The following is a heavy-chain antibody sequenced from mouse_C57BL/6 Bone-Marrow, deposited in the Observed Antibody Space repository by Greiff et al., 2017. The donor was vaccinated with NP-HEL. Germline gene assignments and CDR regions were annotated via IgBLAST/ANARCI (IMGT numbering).Heavy chain of an antibody. J-gene: IGHJ2*01. Sequence: EVQLVESGGDLVKPGGSLKLSCAASGFTFSSYGMSWVRQTPDKRLEWVATISSGGSYTYYPDSVKGRFTISRDNAKNTLYQQMSSLKSEDTAMYYCARHGDYWGQGTTLTVSS. V-gene: IGHV5-6*01. CDR3: ARHGDY. CDR1: GFTFSSYG. CDR2: ISSGGSYT.